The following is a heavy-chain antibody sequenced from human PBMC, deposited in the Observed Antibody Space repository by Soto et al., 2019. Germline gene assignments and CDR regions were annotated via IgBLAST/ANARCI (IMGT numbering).Heavy chain of an antibody. D-gene: IGHD1-26*01. Sequence: GASVKVSCKASGYTFTNYVIHWVRQAPGQRLEWVGWMNAGNGARRYSQKFQGRVSFSRDTSASTVFMELGSLTSEDTAVYYCTRDELGAAKHFAFWGQGTLVTVSS. J-gene: IGHJ4*02. CDR3: TRDELGAAKHFAF. CDR1: GYTFTNYV. V-gene: IGHV1-3*01. CDR2: MNAGNGAR.